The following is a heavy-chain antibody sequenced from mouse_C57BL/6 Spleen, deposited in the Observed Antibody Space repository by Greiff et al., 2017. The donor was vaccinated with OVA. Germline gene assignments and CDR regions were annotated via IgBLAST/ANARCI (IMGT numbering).Heavy chain of an antibody. V-gene: IGHV5-6*01. CDR2: ISSGGSYT. CDR3: ARLGIYYGNDYAMDY. Sequence: EVKLMESGGDLVKPGGSLKLSCAASGFTFSSYGMSWVRQTPDKRLEWVATISSGGSYTYYPDSVKGRFTISRDNAKNTLYLQMSSLKSEDTAMYYCARLGIYYGNDYAMDYWGQGTSVTVSS. D-gene: IGHD2-1*01. J-gene: IGHJ4*01. CDR1: GFTFSSYG.